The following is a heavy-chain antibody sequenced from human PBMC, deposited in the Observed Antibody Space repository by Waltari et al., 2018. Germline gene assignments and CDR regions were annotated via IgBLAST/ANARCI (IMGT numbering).Heavy chain of an antibody. Sequence: QVHLQESGPGLVKPSGPLSLTCEVPGASVTGDWLGWGRQPPGKGLEWIGEIYHSGSNNYNPSLKSRLAMSVDKSKNEFSLKLTSVTAADTAVYYCARWSARISQREFYFDYWGQGILVTISS. J-gene: IGHJ4*02. CDR2: IYHSGSN. CDR1: GASVTGDW. CDR3: ARWSARISQREFYFDY. D-gene: IGHD6-25*01. V-gene: IGHV4-4*02.